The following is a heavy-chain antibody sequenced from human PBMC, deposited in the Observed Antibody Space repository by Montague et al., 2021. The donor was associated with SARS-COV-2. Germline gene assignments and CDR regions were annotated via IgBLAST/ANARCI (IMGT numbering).Heavy chain of an antibody. Sequence: SETLSLTCAVYGGSFNGYYWSWIRQPPGKGLEWIGEINHSGSTNYNPSLKSRVTISVDTSKNQFSLKLSSVTAADTAVYYCASPPFGVAPYYFDDWGQGTLVTVSS. D-gene: IGHD3-3*01. CDR1: GGSFNGYY. V-gene: IGHV4-34*01. CDR2: INHSGST. CDR3: ASPPFGVAPYYFDD. J-gene: IGHJ4*02.